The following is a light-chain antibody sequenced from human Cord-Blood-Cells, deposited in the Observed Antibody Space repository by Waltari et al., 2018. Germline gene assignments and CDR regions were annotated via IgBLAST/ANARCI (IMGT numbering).Light chain of an antibody. CDR3: AAWDDSLSGRV. V-gene: IGLV1-47*01. J-gene: IGLJ2*01. CDR2: RTN. CDR1: SPTIGSNS. Sequence: QSVLTQPPSASGTPGQRVTISCSGSSPTIGSNSVYWYQQLPGTAPKLLIYRTNQRPSGVPDRFSGSKSGTSASLAISGLRSEDEADYYCAAWDDSLSGRVFGGGTKLTVL.